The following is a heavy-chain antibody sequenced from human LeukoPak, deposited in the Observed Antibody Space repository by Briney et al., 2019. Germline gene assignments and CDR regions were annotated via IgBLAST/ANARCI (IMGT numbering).Heavy chain of an antibody. Sequence: GESLKISCKGSGYSFTSYWIGWVRQMPGKGLEWMGIIYPGDSDTRYSPSFQGQVTISADKSISTAYLQWSSLKASDAAMYYCARPRAYYYDSSLGFDYWGQGTLVTVS. CDR1: GYSFTSYW. CDR3: ARPRAYYYDSSLGFDY. D-gene: IGHD3-22*01. CDR2: IYPGDSDT. J-gene: IGHJ4*02. V-gene: IGHV5-51*01.